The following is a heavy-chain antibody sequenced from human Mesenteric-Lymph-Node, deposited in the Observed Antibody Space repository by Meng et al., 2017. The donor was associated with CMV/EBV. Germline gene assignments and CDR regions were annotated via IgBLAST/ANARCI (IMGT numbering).Heavy chain of an antibody. CDR2: IYSGGST. J-gene: IGHJ3*02. D-gene: IGHD1-26*01. V-gene: IGHV3-53*01. CDR1: GFTVSSNY. Sequence: GGSLRLSCAAPGFTVSSNYMSWVRQAPGKGLEWVSVIYSGGSTYYADSVKGRFTISRDNSKNTLYLQMNSLRAEDTAVYYCARLWEGAFDIWGQGTMVTVSS. CDR3: ARLWEGAFDI.